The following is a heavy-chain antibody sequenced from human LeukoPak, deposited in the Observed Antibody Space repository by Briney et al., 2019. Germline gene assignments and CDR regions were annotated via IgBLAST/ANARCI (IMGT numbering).Heavy chain of an antibody. D-gene: IGHD6-13*01. CDR2: INHSGST. V-gene: IGHV4-34*01. Sequence: SETLSLTCAVYGGSFSGYYWSWIRQPPGKGLEWIGEINHSGSTNYNPSLKSRVTISVDTSKNQFSLKLSSVTAADTAVYYCARDFSSSWYGTYYYYMDVWGKGTTVTVSS. CDR1: GGSFSGYY. J-gene: IGHJ6*03. CDR3: ARDFSSSWYGTYYYYMDV.